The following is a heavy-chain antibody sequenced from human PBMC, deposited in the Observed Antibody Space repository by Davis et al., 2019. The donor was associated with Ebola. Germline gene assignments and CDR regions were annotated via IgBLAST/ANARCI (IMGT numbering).Heavy chain of an antibody. D-gene: IGHD4/OR15-4a*01. CDR2: IRYDGGNK. CDR1: GFPFSSYS. CDR3: AKDKTMATQYWYFDL. Sequence: GESLKISCEASGFPFSSYSLHWVRQAPGKGLEWLTFIRYDGGNKVYGDSVKGRFTISRDDSKSTLFLQMNSLGAEDTALYYCAKDKTMATQYWYFDLWGRGTLVTVSS. J-gene: IGHJ2*01. V-gene: IGHV3-30*02.